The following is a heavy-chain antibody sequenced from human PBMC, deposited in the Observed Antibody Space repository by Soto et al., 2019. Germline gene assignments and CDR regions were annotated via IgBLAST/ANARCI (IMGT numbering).Heavy chain of an antibody. D-gene: IGHD2-15*01. V-gene: IGHV1-69*06. CDR2: LIPIFGTA. CDR3: ARDQYCRGGSCYRFTYGMDV. J-gene: IGHJ6*02. Sequence: QVQRVQSGAEVKKPGSSVKVSCKASGGTFSSYAISWVRQAPGQGLEWMGGLIPIFGTANYAQKFQGRVTITADKSTSKAYMELSSLRSEDTAVYYCARDQYCRGGSCYRFTYGMDVWGQGTTVTVSS. CDR1: GGTFSSYA.